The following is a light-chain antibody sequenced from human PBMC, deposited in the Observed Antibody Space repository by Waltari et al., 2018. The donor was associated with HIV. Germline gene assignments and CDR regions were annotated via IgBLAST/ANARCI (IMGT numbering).Light chain of an antibody. J-gene: IGKJ2*01. V-gene: IGKV1-12*01. CDR3: QQANNFPHT. Sequence: DTQITQSPSSVSASVGARVTFTCRASQSIGTSVAWYQQKPDRTPKLLIFEAARLQTGVPSRFSGSGSGTDFTLSITSLQPEDLATYYCQQANNFPHTFGQG. CDR1: QSIGTS. CDR2: EAA.